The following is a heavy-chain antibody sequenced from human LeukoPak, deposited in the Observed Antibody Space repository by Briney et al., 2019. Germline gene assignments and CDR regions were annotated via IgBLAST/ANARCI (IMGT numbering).Heavy chain of an antibody. CDR2: INASSGGT. J-gene: IGHJ3*02. Sequence: ASGTVSPTPAGYTFINYYLHWVRQAPGQGREGMGIINASSGGTSYAQKFQGRLTMTGATSTSTVYMELSSLTPEDTAVYYCARDPSYCSSDCYAFDIWGQGTMVTVSS. V-gene: IGHV1-46*01. CDR1: GYTFINYY. D-gene: IGHD2-21*02. CDR3: ARDPSYCSSDCYAFDI.